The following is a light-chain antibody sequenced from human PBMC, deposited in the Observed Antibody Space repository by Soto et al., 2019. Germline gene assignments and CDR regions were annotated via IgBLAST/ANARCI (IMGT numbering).Light chain of an antibody. V-gene: IGKV3-20*01. CDR2: GAS. J-gene: IGKJ2*01. Sequence: EIVLTQSPGTLSLSPGERATLSCRASQSVSSSYLAWYQQKPGQAPRLLIYGASSRATGIPDRFSGSGSGTDFTLTISILEPEDFAVYYCQQYGSSRNTFGQGTKREIK. CDR3: QQYGSSRNT. CDR1: QSVSSSY.